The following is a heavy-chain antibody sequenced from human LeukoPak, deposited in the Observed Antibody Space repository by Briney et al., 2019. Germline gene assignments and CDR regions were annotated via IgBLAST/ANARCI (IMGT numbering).Heavy chain of an antibody. V-gene: IGHV3-15*04. CDR2: IASKTFGGTT. CDR3: TTLSGPLDV. D-gene: IGHD2/OR15-2a*01. Sequence: GGSLRLSCAASGITFTNAWMSWVRQAPGKGLEWVGRIASKTFGGTTDYAEPVKGRFTISRDESKNTLYLQMNSLKTDDTAVYYCTTLSGPLDVWGQGATVTVSS. CDR1: GITFTNAW. J-gene: IGHJ6*02.